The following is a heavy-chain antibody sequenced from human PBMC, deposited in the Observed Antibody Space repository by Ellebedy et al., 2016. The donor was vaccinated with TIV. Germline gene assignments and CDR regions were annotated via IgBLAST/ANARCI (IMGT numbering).Heavy chain of an antibody. J-gene: IGHJ6*02. CDR2: ISPYSGND. CDR1: GYTFNEYV. V-gene: IGHV1-18*01. Sequence: ASVKVSCKASGYTFNEYVIYWARQAPGQGLEWMGWISPYSGNDNYAQRVQGRVTMTADTSTSTVYMELKSLRSDDTAVYYCARSGGFCTTTHCQTNSYYGMDFWGQGTTVTVSS. CDR3: ARSGGFCTTTHCQTNSYYGMDF. D-gene: IGHD2-8*01.